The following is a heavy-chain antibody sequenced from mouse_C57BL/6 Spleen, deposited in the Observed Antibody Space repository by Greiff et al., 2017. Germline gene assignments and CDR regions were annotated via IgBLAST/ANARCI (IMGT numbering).Heavy chain of an antibody. CDR2: IHPTSSGT. D-gene: IGHD3-2*02. CDR3: ARHIRGYCDV. V-gene: IGHV1-64*01. J-gene: IGHJ1*03. CDR1: GYTFTSYW. Sequence: QVQLQQPGAELVRPGASVKLSCKASGYTFTSYWMHWVKQRPGQGLEWIGMIHPTSSGTNYNEKFKGKATLTVDKSSSTAYMQLSSLTSEDSADYDCARHIRGYCDVLGTGATV.